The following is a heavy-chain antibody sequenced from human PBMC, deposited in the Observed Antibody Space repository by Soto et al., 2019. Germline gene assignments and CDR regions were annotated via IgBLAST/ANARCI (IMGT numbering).Heavy chain of an antibody. CDR3: ARGAAAGIDYYAMDV. CDR1: GFTFSSYA. V-gene: IGHV3-30-3*01. CDR2: ISYDGSNK. Sequence: HPVGSLRLSCAASGFTFSSYAMHWVRQAPGKGLERVTIISYDGSNKYYADFVKGRFTISRDNSKNTLYLQMNSLGTEDTAVYYCARGAAAGIDYYAMDVWGQGTTVTVSS. J-gene: IGHJ6*02. D-gene: IGHD6-13*01.